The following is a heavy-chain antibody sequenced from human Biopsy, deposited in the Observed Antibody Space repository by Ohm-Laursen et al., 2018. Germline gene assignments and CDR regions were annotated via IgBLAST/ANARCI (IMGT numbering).Heavy chain of an antibody. Sequence: SVKVSCKAPGGTFSNYGVNWVRQAPGQGLEWLGGNIPILGTGNYAQKFQDRVTVAADTSTSTATMELRSLRSDDTAVYYCATKLTGYFHHWGQGTLISVSS. D-gene: IGHD3-9*01. CDR1: GGTFSNYG. CDR3: ATKLTGYFHH. J-gene: IGHJ1*01. CDR2: NIPILGTG. V-gene: IGHV1-69*06.